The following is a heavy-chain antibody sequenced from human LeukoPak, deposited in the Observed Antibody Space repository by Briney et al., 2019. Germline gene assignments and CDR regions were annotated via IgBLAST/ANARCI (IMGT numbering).Heavy chain of an antibody. CDR3: ARDTPGIAVAGTFDY. V-gene: IGHV4-39*07. J-gene: IGHJ4*02. CDR1: GGSISSTSYY. Sequence: SETLSLTCTVSGGSISSTSYYWGWIRQPPGKGLEWIGSIYYSGSTYYNPSLKSRVTISVDTSKNQFSLKLSSVTAADTAVYYCARDTPGIAVAGTFDYWGQGTLVTVSS. CDR2: IYYSGST. D-gene: IGHD6-19*01.